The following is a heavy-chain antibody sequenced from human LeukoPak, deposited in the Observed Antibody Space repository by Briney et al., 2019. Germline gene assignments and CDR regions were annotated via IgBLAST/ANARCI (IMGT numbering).Heavy chain of an antibody. CDR3: ARDGDSSGYYAAFDI. J-gene: IGHJ3*02. V-gene: IGHV3-48*02. CDR1: GFTFSSYS. CDR2: ISSSSSII. D-gene: IGHD3-22*01. Sequence: QPGGSLRLSCAASGFTFSSYSMNWVRQAPGKGLEWLSYISSSSSIIYYADSVKGRFTISRDNAKNSLYLQMNSLRDEDTAVYYCARDGDSSGYYAAFDIWGQGTMFTVSS.